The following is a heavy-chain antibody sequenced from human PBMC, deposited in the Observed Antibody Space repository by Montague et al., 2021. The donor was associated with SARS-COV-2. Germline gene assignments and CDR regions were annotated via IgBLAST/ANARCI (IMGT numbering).Heavy chain of an antibody. CDR2: IYDSGST. J-gene: IGHJ3*02. D-gene: IGHD5-12*01. Sequence: SETLSLTCTVSGGSISSSNYYWDWMRQPPGKGLESIGSIYDSGSTYYNPSLKSRVTISVDTSKNHFSLKLSSATAADTAVYYCARRGRKLLPVATTIGGFDIWGQGTMVTVSS. CDR3: ARRGRKLLPVATTIGGFDI. V-gene: IGHV4-39*02. CDR1: GGSISSSNYY.